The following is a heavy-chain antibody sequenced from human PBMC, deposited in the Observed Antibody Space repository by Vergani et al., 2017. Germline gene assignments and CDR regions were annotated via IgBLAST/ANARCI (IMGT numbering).Heavy chain of an antibody. CDR2: IYYSGST. Sequence: QLQLQESGPGLVKPSETLSLTCTVSGGSISSSSYYWGWIRQPPGKGLEWIWSIYYSGSTYYNPSLKSRVTISADTSKNQFSLKLSSVTAADTDVYYCSRMVDMVVVPAAIHYYYGMDVWGQGTTVTVSS. J-gene: IGHJ6*02. D-gene: IGHD2-2*03. CDR1: GGSISSSSYY. CDR3: SRMVDMVVVPAAIHYYYGMDV. V-gene: IGHV4-39*07.